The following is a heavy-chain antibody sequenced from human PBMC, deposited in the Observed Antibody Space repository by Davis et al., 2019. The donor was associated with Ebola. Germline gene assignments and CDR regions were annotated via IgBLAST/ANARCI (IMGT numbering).Heavy chain of an antibody. CDR3: ARDRGIAARRFDY. CDR2: INHSGST. CDR1: GGSFSGYY. Sequence: GSLRLSCAVSGGSFSGYYWSWIRQPPGKGLEWIGEINHSGSTNYNPSLKSRVTISVDTSKNQFSLKLSSVTAADTAVYYCARDRGIAARRFDYWGQGTLVTVSS. D-gene: IGHD6-6*01. V-gene: IGHV4-34*01. J-gene: IGHJ4*02.